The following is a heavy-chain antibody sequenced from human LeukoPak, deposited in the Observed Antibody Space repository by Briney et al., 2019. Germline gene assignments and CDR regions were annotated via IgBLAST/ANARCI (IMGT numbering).Heavy chain of an antibody. Sequence: SQTLSLTCAISGDSVSSNSAAWHWIRQSPSRGLEWLGRTYYKSKWYNDYAASVKSRITINPDTSENQFSLQLNSVTPEDTAVYYCAREREAAAGHDAFDIWGQGTMVTVSS. V-gene: IGHV6-1*01. D-gene: IGHD6-13*01. CDR2: TYYKSKWYN. CDR3: AREREAAAGHDAFDI. CDR1: GDSVSSNSAA. J-gene: IGHJ3*02.